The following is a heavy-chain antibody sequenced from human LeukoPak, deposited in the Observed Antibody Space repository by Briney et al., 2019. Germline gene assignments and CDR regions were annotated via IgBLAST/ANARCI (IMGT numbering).Heavy chain of an antibody. CDR1: GGSISNYY. CDR3: ARHGRGYCSSTSCTVYFDY. CDR2: IYTSGST. V-gene: IGHV4-4*09. D-gene: IGHD2-2*01. Sequence: SETLSLNCTVYGGSISNYYWSWIRQPPGQGLVWIGYIYTSGSTNYNPSLKSRVTISVATSKNQFSLKMSPVTAADTAVYYCARHGRGYCSSTSCTVYFDYWGQGTLVTVSS. J-gene: IGHJ4*02.